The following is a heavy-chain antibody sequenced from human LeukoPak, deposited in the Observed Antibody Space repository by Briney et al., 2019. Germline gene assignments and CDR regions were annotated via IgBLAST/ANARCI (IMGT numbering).Heavy chain of an antibody. CDR3: ARPIRYCSSTSCIPDAFDI. CDR1: GGSISSYY. Sequence: SGTLSLTCTVSGGSISSYYWSWIRQPPGKGLEWIGYIYTSGSTNYNPSLKSRVTISVDTSKNQFSLKLSSVTAADTAVYYCARPIRYCSSTSCIPDAFDIWGQGTMVTVYS. D-gene: IGHD2-2*01. J-gene: IGHJ3*02. CDR2: IYTSGST. V-gene: IGHV4-4*09.